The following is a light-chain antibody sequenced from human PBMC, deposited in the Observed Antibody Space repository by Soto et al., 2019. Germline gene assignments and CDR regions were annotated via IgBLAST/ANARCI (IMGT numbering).Light chain of an antibody. CDR2: DNN. CDR3: GTWDSSLSAYV. CDR1: SSNIGNNY. J-gene: IGLJ1*01. Sequence: QSVLTQPPSVSATPGQKVTISCSGSSSNIGNNYVSWYQQLSGTAPKLLIYDNNKRPSGIPDRFSGSKSGTSATLGINGLQTGDEADYYCGTWDSSLSAYVFGTGTKVTVL. V-gene: IGLV1-51*01.